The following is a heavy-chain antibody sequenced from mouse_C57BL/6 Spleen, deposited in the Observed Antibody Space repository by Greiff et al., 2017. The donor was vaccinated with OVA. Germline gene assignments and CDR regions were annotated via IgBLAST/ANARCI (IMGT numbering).Heavy chain of an antibody. CDR1: GYSFTGYY. CDR3: ARSGRRFDY. CDR2: INPSTGGT. D-gene: IGHD4-1*01. J-gene: IGHJ2*01. V-gene: IGHV1-42*01. Sequence: EVQLQQSGPELVKPGASVKISCKASGYSFTGYYMNWVKQSPEKSLEWIGEINPSTGGTTYNQKFKAKATLTVDKSSSTAYMQLKSLTSEDSAVYYCARSGRRFDYWGQGTTLTVSS.